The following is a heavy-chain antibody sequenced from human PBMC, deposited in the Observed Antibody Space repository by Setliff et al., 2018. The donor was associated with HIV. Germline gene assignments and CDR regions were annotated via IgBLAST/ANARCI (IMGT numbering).Heavy chain of an antibody. J-gene: IGHJ6*02. CDR1: GFTFSSYA. Sequence: PGGSLRLSCAASGFTFSSYAMHWVRQAPGKGLEWVAVISYDGSNKYYADSVKGRFTISRDNSKNTLYLQMNSLRAEDTAVYYCARSIIGYYYYGMDVWGQGTLGHRLL. D-gene: IGHD2-15*01. V-gene: IGHV3-30*01. CDR2: ISYDGSNK. CDR3: ARSIIGYYYYGMDV.